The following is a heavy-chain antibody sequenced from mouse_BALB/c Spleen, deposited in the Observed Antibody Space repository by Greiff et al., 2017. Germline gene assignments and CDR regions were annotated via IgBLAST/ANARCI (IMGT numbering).Heavy chain of an antibody. CDR1: GFNIKDTY. Sequence: EVNLVESGAELVKPGASVKLSCTASGFNIKDTYMHWVKQRPEQGLEWIGRIDPANGNTKYDPKFQGKATITADTSSNTAYLQLSSLTSEDTAVYYCAPSTMITTFAYWGQGTLVTVSA. CDR2: IDPANGNT. D-gene: IGHD2-4*01. CDR3: APSTMITTFAY. J-gene: IGHJ3*01. V-gene: IGHV14-3*02.